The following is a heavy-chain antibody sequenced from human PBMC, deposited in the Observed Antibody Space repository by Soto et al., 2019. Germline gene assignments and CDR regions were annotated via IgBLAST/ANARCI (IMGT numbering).Heavy chain of an antibody. CDR3: ANIGYYESPRDN. J-gene: IGHJ4*02. CDR1: GFTFSSYA. CDR2: ISGSGGST. Sequence: TGGSLRLSCAASGFTFSSYAMSWVRQAPGKGLEWVSAISGSGGSTYYADSVKGRFTISRDNSKNTLYLQMNSLRAEDTAVYYWANIGYYESPRDNGGQGTLVTVSS. V-gene: IGHV3-23*01. D-gene: IGHD3-22*01.